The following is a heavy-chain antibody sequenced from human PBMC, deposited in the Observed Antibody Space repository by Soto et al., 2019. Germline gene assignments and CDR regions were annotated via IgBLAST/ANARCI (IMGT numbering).Heavy chain of an antibody. CDR2: MNPISGDT. CDR1: GYTFTSYD. V-gene: IGHV1-8*01. J-gene: IGHJ6*02. Sequence: QVHLVQSGAEAKKPGASVKVSCKASGYTFTSYDINWVRQATGQGLEWMGRMNPISGDTGYAQKFQGRVTMTRNTAISTAYMELSRLRSEDTAVYYCARSHGGNGEDVWGQGTTVIVSS. CDR3: ARSHGGNGEDV. D-gene: IGHD2-15*01.